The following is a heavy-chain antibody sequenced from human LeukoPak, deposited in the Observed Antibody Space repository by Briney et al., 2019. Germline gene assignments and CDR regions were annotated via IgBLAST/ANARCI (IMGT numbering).Heavy chain of an antibody. CDR1: GFTFTDYW. D-gene: IGHD3-3*01. Sequence: PGGSLRLSCAASGFTFTDYWMTWVRQAPGKGLEWVAHIKQDGGEKYYVDSVKGRFTISRDNAKNSLYLQMNSLRAEDTAVYYCATGNYDFWSGYPYYFDYWGQGTLVTVSS. V-gene: IGHV3-7*01. J-gene: IGHJ4*02. CDR2: IKQDGGEK. CDR3: ATGNYDFWSGYPYYFDY.